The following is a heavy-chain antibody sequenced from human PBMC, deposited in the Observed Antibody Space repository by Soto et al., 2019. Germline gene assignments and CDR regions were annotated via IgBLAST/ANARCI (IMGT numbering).Heavy chain of an antibody. Sequence: PGESLKISCKGSGYSFTSYWMSWVRQMPGKGLEWMGRIDPSDSYTNYSPSFQGHVTISADKSISTAYLQWSSLKASDTAMYYCARQAITMDEPGDYWGQGTLVTVSS. J-gene: IGHJ4*02. CDR3: ARQAITMDEPGDY. D-gene: IGHD3-10*01. CDR2: IDPSDSYT. V-gene: IGHV5-10-1*01. CDR1: GYSFTSYW.